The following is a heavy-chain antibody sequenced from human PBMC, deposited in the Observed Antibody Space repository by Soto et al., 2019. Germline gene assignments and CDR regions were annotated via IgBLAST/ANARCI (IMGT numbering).Heavy chain of an antibody. V-gene: IGHV3-9*03. Sequence: EVQLVESGGGLVQPGRSLRLSCAASGFTFDDYAMHWVRQAPGKGVEWVSGISWNSGSIGYADSVKGRFTISRDNAKNSLHLQMYSLRSEDMTLYYCAKDRRGYRYCLDYWGQGTLVAVSS. CDR2: ISWNSGSI. CDR1: GFTFDDYA. CDR3: AKDRRGYRYCLDY. D-gene: IGHD5-18*01. J-gene: IGHJ4*02.